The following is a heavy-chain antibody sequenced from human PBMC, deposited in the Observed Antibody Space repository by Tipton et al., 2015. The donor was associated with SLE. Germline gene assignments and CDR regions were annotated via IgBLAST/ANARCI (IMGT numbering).Heavy chain of an antibody. D-gene: IGHD6-6*01. Sequence: TLSLTCAVYGGSFSGYYLSWIRQPPGRGLEFIGSLYDTDDTTSHPSLRSRVTMSKDTSKNQFSLSLSSVSAADTAVYYCARLGGYSTSSYYFDLWGRGTLVTVSS. CDR1: GGSFSGYY. CDR3: ARLGGYSTSSYYFDL. J-gene: IGHJ2*01. V-gene: IGHV4-59*01. CDR2: LYDTDDT.